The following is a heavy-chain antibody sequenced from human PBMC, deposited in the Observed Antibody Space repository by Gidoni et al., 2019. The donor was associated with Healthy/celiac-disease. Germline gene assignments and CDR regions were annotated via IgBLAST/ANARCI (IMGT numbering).Heavy chain of an antibody. CDR1: GFTFSSYA. V-gene: IGHV3-30*01. D-gene: IGHD1-26*01. CDR2: ISYDGSNK. J-gene: IGHJ5*02. CDR3: ARVSGSYKLDP. Sequence: QVQLVESGGGVVQPGRSLRLSCAASGFTFSSYAMHWVRQAPGKGLEWVAVISYDGSNKYYADSVKGRFTISRDNSKNTLYLQMNSLRAEDTAVYYCARVSGSYKLDPWGQGTLVTVSS.